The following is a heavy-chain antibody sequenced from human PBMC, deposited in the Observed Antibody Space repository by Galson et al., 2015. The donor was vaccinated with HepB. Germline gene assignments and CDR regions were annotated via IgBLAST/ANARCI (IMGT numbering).Heavy chain of an antibody. CDR2: LYAGGNT. V-gene: IGHV3-53*04. CDR3: ARSSWRGGTNTD. CDR1: GFNVSRNY. J-gene: IGHJ4*02. Sequence: SLRLSCAASGFNVSRNYMTWVRQAPGKGLEWVSVLYAGGNTYYADSVKGRFTISRHNSKNNFYLQMNSLRTNDTAVYYCARSSWRGGTNTDWGQGTLVTVPS. D-gene: IGHD3-10*01.